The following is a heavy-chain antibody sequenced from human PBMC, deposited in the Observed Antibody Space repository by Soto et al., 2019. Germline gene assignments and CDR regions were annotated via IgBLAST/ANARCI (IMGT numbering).Heavy chain of an antibody. CDR2: IYSSGST. CDR1: GGAISGYY. J-gene: IGHJ5*01. V-gene: IGHV4-4*07. Sequence: TSETLSLTCTVTGGAISGYYGTWIRQSAGGGLEWIGRIYSSGSTKYNPSRKSRVTISLDTSMNHFSLRLSVVTAADTAVSYCARGHRFSAWFDSWGQGTLVTVSS. D-gene: IGHD3-3*01. CDR3: ARGHRFSAWFDS.